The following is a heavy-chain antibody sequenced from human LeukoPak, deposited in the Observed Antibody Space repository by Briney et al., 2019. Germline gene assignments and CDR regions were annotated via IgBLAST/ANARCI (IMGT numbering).Heavy chain of an antibody. J-gene: IGHJ3*02. D-gene: IGHD3-3*01. CDR1: GFTFSSYG. CDR3: AKDQKSVLRFLEWSGDDAFDI. CDR2: IRYDGSNK. V-gene: IGHV3-30*02. Sequence: GGSLRLSCAASGFTFSSYGMHWVRQAPGKGLEWVAFIRYDGSNKYYADSVKGRFTISRDNSKNTLYLQMNSLRAEDTAVYYCAKDQKSVLRFLEWSGDDAFDIWGQGTMVTVSS.